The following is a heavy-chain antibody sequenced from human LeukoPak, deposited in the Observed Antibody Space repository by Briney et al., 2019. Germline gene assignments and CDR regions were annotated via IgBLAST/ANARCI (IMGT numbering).Heavy chain of an antibody. CDR1: GFTFSTSA. D-gene: IGHD6-19*01. J-gene: IGHJ5*02. Sequence: PGGSLRLSCAAFGFTFSTSAMNWVRQAPGKGLEWVSHISGSGDDTQYADSVKGRFTISRDNSKDTLYLQMNILRGDDTAVYYCVRRQQTSGRGPLNWFDPWGQGTLVAVSS. CDR3: VRRQQTSGRGPLNWFDP. CDR2: ISGSGDDT. V-gene: IGHV3-23*01.